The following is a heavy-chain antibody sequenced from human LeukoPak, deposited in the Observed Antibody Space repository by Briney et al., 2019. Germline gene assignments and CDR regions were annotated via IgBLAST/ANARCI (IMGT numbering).Heavy chain of an antibody. CDR3: GGSGRGIFEGFDP. J-gene: IGHJ5*02. Sequence: PSQTLSLTCTVSGGSISSGHYYWSWIRQPPGKGLEWIGYIYYSGSTYYNPSLKSRLTISVDTSKNQFSLKLNSVTTADTAVYYCGGSGRGIFEGFDPWGQGTLVTVSS. V-gene: IGHV4-30-4*01. CDR1: GGSISSGHYY. CDR2: IYYSGST. D-gene: IGHD3-10*01.